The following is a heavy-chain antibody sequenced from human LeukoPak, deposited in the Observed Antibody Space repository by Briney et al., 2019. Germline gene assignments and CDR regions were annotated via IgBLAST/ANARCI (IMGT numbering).Heavy chain of an antibody. CDR3: ARRIVGVIDAFDY. D-gene: IGHD1-26*01. CDR1: AGSISSSISY. V-gene: IGHV4-39*01. CDR2: IYYSGST. Sequence: PSETLSPTCTVSAGSISSSISYCGWIRQPPGKGLEWIATIYYSGSTYYSPSPKTRATKSVDTSKNQFSLKVTSMTAADTAVYYCARRIVGVIDAFDYWGQGALVTVSS. J-gene: IGHJ4*02.